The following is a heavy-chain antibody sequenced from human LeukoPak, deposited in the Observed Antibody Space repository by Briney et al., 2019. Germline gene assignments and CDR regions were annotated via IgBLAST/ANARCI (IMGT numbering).Heavy chain of an antibody. V-gene: IGHV3-23*01. CDR1: GFTFSSYT. Sequence: GGSLRLSCAASGFTFSSYTMAWVRQAPGKGLECVSSLSFGGGTIYYADSVKGRFTISRDTSKNTLYLQMNSLRAEDTAVYYCAREARIAAAGTHWFDPWGQGTPVTVSS. CDR3: AREARIAAAGTHWFDP. D-gene: IGHD6-13*01. J-gene: IGHJ5*02. CDR2: LSFGGGTI.